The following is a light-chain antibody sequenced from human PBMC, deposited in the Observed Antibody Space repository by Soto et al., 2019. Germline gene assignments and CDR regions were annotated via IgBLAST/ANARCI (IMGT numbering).Light chain of an antibody. CDR2: VAS. CDR1: PGISSS. J-gene: IGKJ4*02. V-gene: IGKV1-9*01. Sequence: DIPLTQSPSFLYASVGDRVTITYRASPGISSSLAWYQQKPGKAPKLLIYVASTLQSVVPSRFSGSGSGTEFTFTISSLQAEDFATYYCQEDNNYPPTFGGVTKVVI. CDR3: QEDNNYPPT.